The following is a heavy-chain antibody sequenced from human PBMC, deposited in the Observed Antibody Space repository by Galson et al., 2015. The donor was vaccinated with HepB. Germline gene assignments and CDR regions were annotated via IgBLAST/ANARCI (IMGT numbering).Heavy chain of an antibody. J-gene: IGHJ4*02. CDR2: ISAYNGNT. Sequence: QSGAEVKKPGASVKVSCKASGYTFTSYGISWVRQAPGQGLEWMGWISAYNGNTNYAQKLQGRVTMTTDTSTSTAYMELRSLRSDDTAVYYCARDLYDYGDYHPFDYWGQGTLVTVSS. CDR1: GYTFTSYG. CDR3: ARDLYDYGDYHPFDY. D-gene: IGHD4-17*01. V-gene: IGHV1-18*01.